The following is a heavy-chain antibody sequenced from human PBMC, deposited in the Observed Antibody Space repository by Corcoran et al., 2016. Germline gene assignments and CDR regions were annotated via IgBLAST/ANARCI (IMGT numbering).Heavy chain of an antibody. Sequence: QVQLVQSGAEVKKPGASVKVSCKASGYTFTGYYMHWVRQAPGQGLEWMGWINPSRGDTNYAQKVQGRVTLTRATSITTAYMELSRLRPDDTAVYYCAKGTRRQCITMGGGPAFDHGTDVWGQGTTVTVSS. CDR3: AKGTRRQCITMGGGPAFDHGTDV. V-gene: IGHV1-2*02. CDR2: INPSRGDT. J-gene: IGHJ6*02. D-gene: IGHD3-3*01. CDR1: GYTFTGYY.